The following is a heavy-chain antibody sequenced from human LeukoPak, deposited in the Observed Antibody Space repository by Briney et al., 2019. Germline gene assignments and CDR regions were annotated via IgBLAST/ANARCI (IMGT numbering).Heavy chain of an antibody. CDR2: INRSGST. J-gene: IGHJ4*02. CDR1: GGSFSGYY. V-gene: IGHV4-34*01. CDR3: ARGAWGVPAATY. D-gene: IGHD2-2*01. Sequence: PSETLSLTRAVYGGSFSGYYWSWIRQPPGKGLEWIGEINRSGSTNYNPSLKSRVTISVDTSKNQFSLKLSSVTAADTAVYYCARGAWGVPAATYWGQGTPVTVSS.